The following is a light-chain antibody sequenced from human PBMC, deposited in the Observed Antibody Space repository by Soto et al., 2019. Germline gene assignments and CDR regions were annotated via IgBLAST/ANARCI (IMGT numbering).Light chain of an antibody. CDR3: QQDYNLLT. J-gene: IGKJ4*01. Sequence: PGERVTLSCRASQSVSSSYLTWYQQKPGQAPRLLIYGASTRATGIPARFSGSGSGTDFTLTISSLQPEDFVVYYCQQDYNLLTFGGGTKVEIK. CDR2: GAS. CDR1: QSVSSSY. V-gene: IGKV3D-7*01.